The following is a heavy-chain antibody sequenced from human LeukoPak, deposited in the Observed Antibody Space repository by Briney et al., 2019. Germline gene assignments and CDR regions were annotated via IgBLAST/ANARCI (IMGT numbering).Heavy chain of an antibody. D-gene: IGHD3-22*01. J-gene: IGHJ5*01. V-gene: IGHV4-39*07. CDR3: ARGRGRGVLITTSRRSFWFDS. Sequence: PSETLSLTCTVSGGSISSSPYYWSWIRQPPGKGLEWIGEINHSGSTTYKPSLKSRVTISLDTSKNQFSLKLSSVTAADTAVYYCARGRGRGVLITTSRRSFWFDSWGQGTLVTVSS. CDR2: INHSGST. CDR1: GGSISSSPYY.